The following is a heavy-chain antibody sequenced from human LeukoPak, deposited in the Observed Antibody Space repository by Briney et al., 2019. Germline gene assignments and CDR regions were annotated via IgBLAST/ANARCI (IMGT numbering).Heavy chain of an antibody. V-gene: IGHV1-24*01. Sequence: ASVKVSCKVSGSTLTEISMHWVRQAHGKGLDWMESFDPVDGETIYAQTFQGRVTMTTDTPTDTAYIELGSLRTEGTPVNYCASGGGDDKCVADYWGKRPLVTVS. CDR2: FDPVDGET. CDR3: ASGGGDDKCVADY. D-gene: IGHD2-21*02. J-gene: IGHJ4*02. CDR1: GSTLTEIS.